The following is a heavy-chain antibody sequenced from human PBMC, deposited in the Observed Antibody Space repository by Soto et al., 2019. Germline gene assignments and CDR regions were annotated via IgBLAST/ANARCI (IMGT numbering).Heavy chain of an antibody. D-gene: IGHD1-26*01. CDR3: ARVPILGPTGDFDY. V-gene: IGHV1-2*02. J-gene: IGHJ4*02. Sequence: QVHLVQSGAEVKRPGYSVKVSCQASGYTCTDYHIHWVRQAPGQGLEWMGRVTPRSGEVYYSPKFQGRVTLTRDTSISTAYMELPTLKFDDTAVFYCARVPILGPTGDFDYWGQGTLATVSS. CDR2: VTPRSGEV. CDR1: GYTCTDYH.